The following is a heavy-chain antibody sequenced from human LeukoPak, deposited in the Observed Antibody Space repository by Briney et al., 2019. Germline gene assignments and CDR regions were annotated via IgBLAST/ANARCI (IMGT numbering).Heavy chain of an antibody. CDR1: GGSISSSSYY. CDR3: AGQTSSWYFDY. D-gene: IGHD1-1*01. CDR2: IYYSGST. J-gene: IGHJ4*02. Sequence: PSETLSLTCTVSGGSISSSSYYWGWIRQPPGKGLEWIGSIYYSGSTYYNPSLKSRVTISVDTSKNQFSLKLSSVTAADTAVYYCAGQTSSWYFDYWGQGTLVTVSS. V-gene: IGHV4-39*01.